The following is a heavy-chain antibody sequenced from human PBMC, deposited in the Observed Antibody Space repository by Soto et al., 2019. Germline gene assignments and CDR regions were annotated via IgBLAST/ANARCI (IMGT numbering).Heavy chain of an antibody. V-gene: IGHV4-61*05. CDR1: GGSISSSSYY. D-gene: IGHD4-17*01. Sequence: SETLSLTCTVSGGSISSSSYYWGWIRQPPGKGLEWIGYIYYSGSTNYNPSLKSRVTISVDTSKNQFSLKLSSVTAADTAVYYCAAIFTVTTTDVDYWGQGTLVTVSS. CDR3: AAIFTVTTTDVDY. CDR2: IYYSGST. J-gene: IGHJ4*02.